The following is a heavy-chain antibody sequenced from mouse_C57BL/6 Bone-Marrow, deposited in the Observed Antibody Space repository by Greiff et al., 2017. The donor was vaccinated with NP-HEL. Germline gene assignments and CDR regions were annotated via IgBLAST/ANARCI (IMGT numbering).Heavy chain of an antibody. CDR1: GFTFSDYY. D-gene: IGHD1-1*01. CDR2: ISNGGGST. Sequence: EVHLVESGGGLVQPGGSLKLSCAASGFTFSDYYMYWVRQTPEKRLEWVAYISNGGGSTYYPDTVKGRFTISRDNAKNTLYLQMSRLKSEDTAMYYCAREVITTVGDPYFDYWGQGTTLTVSS. V-gene: IGHV5-12*01. CDR3: AREVITTVGDPYFDY. J-gene: IGHJ2*01.